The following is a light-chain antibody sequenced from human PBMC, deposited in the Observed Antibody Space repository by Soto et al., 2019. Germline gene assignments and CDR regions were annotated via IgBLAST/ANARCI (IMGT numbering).Light chain of an antibody. J-gene: IGKJ4*02. CDR3: QRRNNWPLT. V-gene: IGKV3-11*01. CDR2: EAR. Sequence: ETVLTQSPATLSFSPGERATLSCGASRSITTYLAWYQQKPGQAPRLLIYEARNRATGIPDRFSGSGYGTDFTITISSLEPEDFEVYYCQRRNNWPLTVGGGTKVEIK. CDR1: RSITTY.